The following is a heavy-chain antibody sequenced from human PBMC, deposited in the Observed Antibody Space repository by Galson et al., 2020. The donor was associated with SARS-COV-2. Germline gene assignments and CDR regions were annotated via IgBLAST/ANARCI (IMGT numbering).Heavy chain of an antibody. CDR3: AKGTLYHYNSGSYRFDS. J-gene: IGHJ4*02. CDR1: GYSFTGYY. Sequence: ASVKVSCKASGYSFTGYYMHWVRQAPGQGLEWMGWINPNSGSTSYAQNFQDRVTMTRDTSINTAYMELSRLRSDDMAVYYCAKGTLYHYNSGSYRFDSWGQGTLVTVAS. V-gene: IGHV1-2*02. D-gene: IGHD3-10*01. CDR2: INPNSGST.